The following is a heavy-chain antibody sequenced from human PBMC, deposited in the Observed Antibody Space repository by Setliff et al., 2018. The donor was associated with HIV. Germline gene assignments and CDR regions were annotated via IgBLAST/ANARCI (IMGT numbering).Heavy chain of an antibody. CDR3: AREGDDYGEYGGYYFDY. CDR1: GYTFTTYS. J-gene: IGHJ4*02. Sequence: ASVKVSCKASGYTFTTYSIHWVRQAPGQSLEWMGWINVGKGDTKYSQEFQGRVTITRDSSASTAYMELSSLRSEDMAVFYCAREGDDYGEYGGYYFDYWGQGTLVTVSS. CDR2: INVGKGDT. D-gene: IGHD4-17*01. V-gene: IGHV1-3*03.